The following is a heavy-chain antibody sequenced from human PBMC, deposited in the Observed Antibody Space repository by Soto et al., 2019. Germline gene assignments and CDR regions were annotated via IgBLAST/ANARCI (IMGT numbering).Heavy chain of an antibody. CDR2: ISGRGGST. J-gene: IGHJ4*02. D-gene: IGHD5-12*01. V-gene: IGHV3-23*01. Sequence: EVQLLESGGGLVQPGGSLRLSCAASGFTFSSYAMSWVRQAAGKGLEWVSAISGRGGSTYYADSVKGRYTISRDNSKNTLYLQMNTLRDEDTAVYYYAKESPPRSGHRGYDYFDYWGQGTLVTVSS. CDR3: AKESPPRSGHRGYDYFDY. CDR1: GFTFSSYA.